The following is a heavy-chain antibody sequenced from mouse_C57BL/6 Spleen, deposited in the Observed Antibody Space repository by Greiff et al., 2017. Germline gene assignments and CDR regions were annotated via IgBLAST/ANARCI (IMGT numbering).Heavy chain of an antibody. CDR2: ISSGGSYT. J-gene: IGHJ3*01. V-gene: IGHV5-6*01. CDR3: ARDSNSFFAY. D-gene: IGHD2-5*01. CDR1: GFTFSSYG. Sequence: EVNLVESGGDLVKPGGSLKLSCAASGFTFSSYGMSWVRQTPDKRLEWVATISSGGSYTYYPDSVKGRFTISRDNAKNTLYLQMSSLKSEDTAMYYCARDSNSFFAYWGQGTLVTVSA.